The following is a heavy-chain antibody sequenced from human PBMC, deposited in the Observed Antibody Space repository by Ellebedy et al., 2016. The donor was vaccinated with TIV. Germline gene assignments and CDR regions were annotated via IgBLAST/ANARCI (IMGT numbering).Heavy chain of an antibody. J-gene: IGHJ5*02. D-gene: IGHD4-17*01. V-gene: IGHV4-4*07. CDR3: ERDLLSSTVTGIQGWFDP. CDR1: GGSIRSYH. CDR2: IYVSGYT. Sequence: MPSETLSLTCTVSGGSIRSYHWSWIRQPAGQGLEWIGRIYVSGYTDYNPSLKSRLIMSIDTSKNQFSLKLRSVSAADTAVYYCERDLLSSTVTGIQGWFDPWGQGTLVTVSS.